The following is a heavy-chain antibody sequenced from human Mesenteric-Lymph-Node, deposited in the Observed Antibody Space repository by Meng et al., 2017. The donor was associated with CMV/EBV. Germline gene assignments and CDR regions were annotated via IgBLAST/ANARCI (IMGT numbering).Heavy chain of an antibody. V-gene: IGHV1-2*02. J-gene: IGHJ4*02. D-gene: IGHD1-26*01. CDR1: GYTFTGYY. Sequence: ASVKVSCKASGYTFTGYYMHWVRQAPGQGLEWMGWINPNSGGTNYAQKFQGRVTMTRDTSTSTAYMELRSLRSDDTAVYYCARGVGRGSSLDYWGQGTLVTVSS. CDR3: ARGVGRGSSLDY. CDR2: INPNSGGT.